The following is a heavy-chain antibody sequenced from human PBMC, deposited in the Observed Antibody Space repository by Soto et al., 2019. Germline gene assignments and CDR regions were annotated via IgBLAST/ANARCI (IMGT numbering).Heavy chain of an antibody. D-gene: IGHD6-19*01. Sequence: GGSLRLSCAASGFPFSSYGMHWVRQAPGKGLEWVAVISYDGSNKYYADSVKGRFTISRDNSKNTLYLQMNSLRAEDTAVYYCAKDLRAVAGRLYYYYYYGMDVWGQGTTVTVS. CDR3: AKDLRAVAGRLYYYYYYGMDV. J-gene: IGHJ6*02. V-gene: IGHV3-30*18. CDR1: GFPFSSYG. CDR2: ISYDGSNK.